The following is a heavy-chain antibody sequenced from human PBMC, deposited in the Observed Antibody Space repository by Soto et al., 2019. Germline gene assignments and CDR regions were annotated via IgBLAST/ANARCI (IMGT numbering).Heavy chain of an antibody. J-gene: IGHJ3*02. CDR1: GFTFSSYA. CDR2: ISGSGGST. V-gene: IGHV3-23*01. CDR3: AKAFYGGTRAPGAFDI. D-gene: IGHD4-17*01. Sequence: EVQLLESGGGLVQPGGSLRLSCAASGFTFSSYAMSWVRQAPGNGLEWVSAISGSGGSTYYADSVKGRFTISRDNSKNPLYLKMNSLRTADTAVYYCAKAFYGGTRAPGAFDIWGQGTMVTVSS.